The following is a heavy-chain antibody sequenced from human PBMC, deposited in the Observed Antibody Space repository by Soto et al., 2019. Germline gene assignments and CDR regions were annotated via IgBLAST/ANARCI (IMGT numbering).Heavy chain of an antibody. CDR1: GYTFTSYG. J-gene: IGHJ3*02. Sequence: ASVKVSCKASGYTFTSYGISWVRQAPGQGLEWMGWISAYNGNTNYAQKLQGRVTMTTDTSTSTAYMELRSLRSDDTAVYYCARDEMSKTYYDFWSGYYRAPNNAFDIWGQGTMVTVSS. CDR3: ARDEMSKTYYDFWSGYYRAPNNAFDI. V-gene: IGHV1-18*04. D-gene: IGHD3-3*01. CDR2: ISAYNGNT.